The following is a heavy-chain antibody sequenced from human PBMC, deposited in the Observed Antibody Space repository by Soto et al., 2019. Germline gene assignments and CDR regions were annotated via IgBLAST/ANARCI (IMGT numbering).Heavy chain of an antibody. V-gene: IGHV3-33*06. D-gene: IGHD3-16*01. J-gene: IGHJ4*02. CDR1: GFTFSSYG. CDR3: AKRGWGFDY. Sequence: GGSQILSCAASGFTFSSYGVHWVRQAPGKGLEWVAVIWYDGSNKYYADSVKGRFTISRDNSKNTLYLQMNSLRAEDTAVYYCAKRGWGFDYWGQGTLVTVSS. CDR2: IWYDGSNK.